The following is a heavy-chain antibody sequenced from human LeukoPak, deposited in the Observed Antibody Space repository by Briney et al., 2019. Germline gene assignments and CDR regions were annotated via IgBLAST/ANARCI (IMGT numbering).Heavy chain of an antibody. CDR2: MNPNSGNT. D-gene: IGHD2-21*02. V-gene: IGHV1-8*01. Sequence: ASVKVSCKASGYTFTSYDINWVRQATGQGLEWMGWMNPNSGNTGYALKFQGRVTMTRNTSISTAYMELSSLRSEDTAVYYCARVTPYCGGDCSYHFDYWGQGTLVTVSS. CDR3: ARVTPYCGGDCSYHFDY. J-gene: IGHJ4*02. CDR1: GYTFTSYD.